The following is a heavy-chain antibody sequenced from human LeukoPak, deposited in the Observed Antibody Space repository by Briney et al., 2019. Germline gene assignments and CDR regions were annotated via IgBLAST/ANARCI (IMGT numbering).Heavy chain of an antibody. J-gene: IGHJ4*02. CDR2: ISAYNGNT. Sequence: ASVKVSCKTSGGTFTSYGISWVRQAPGQGLEWMGWISAYNGNTNYAQKLQGRVTMTTDTSTSTAYMELRSLRSDDTAVYYCARGKVGIAAAGASGTDYWGQGTLVTVSS. CDR3: ARGKVGIAAAGASGTDY. D-gene: IGHD6-13*01. V-gene: IGHV1-18*01. CDR1: GGTFTSYG.